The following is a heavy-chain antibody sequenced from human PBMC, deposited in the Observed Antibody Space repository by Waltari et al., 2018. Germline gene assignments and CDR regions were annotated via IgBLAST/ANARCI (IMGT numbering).Heavy chain of an antibody. CDR3: ARSSAGMPRWLGDY. D-gene: IGHD5-12*01. CDR1: GDSISSSNYY. CDR2: VYYSGTT. J-gene: IGHJ4*02. Sequence: QLQLQESGPGLVQPSATLSLSCSVSGDSISSSNYYWGWIRQPPGKGLEWIASVYYSGTTYYNPSLKSRVTISADTSRNQFYLRLTSVTATDTAVYYCARSSAGMPRWLGDYWGQGILVTVSS. V-gene: IGHV4-39*01.